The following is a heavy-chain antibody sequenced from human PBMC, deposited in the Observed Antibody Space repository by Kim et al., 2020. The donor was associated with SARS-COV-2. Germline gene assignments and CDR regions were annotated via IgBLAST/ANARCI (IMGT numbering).Heavy chain of an antibody. CDR2: INPSGGST. Sequence: ASVKVSCKASGYTFTSYYMHWVRQAPGQGLEWMGIINPSGGSTSYAQKFQGRVTMTRDTSTSTVYMELSSLRSEDTAVYYCARAQGQQWLIWSFDYWGQGTLVTVSS. CDR1: GYTFTSYY. CDR3: ARAQGQQWLIWSFDY. J-gene: IGHJ4*02. D-gene: IGHD6-19*01. V-gene: IGHV1-46*01.